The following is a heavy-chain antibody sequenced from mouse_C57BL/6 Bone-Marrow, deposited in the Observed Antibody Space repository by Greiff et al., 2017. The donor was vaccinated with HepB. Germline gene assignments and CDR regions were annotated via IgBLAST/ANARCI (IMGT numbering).Heavy chain of an antibody. Sequence: EVKLVESGGGLVQPKGSLKLSCAASGFSFNTYAMNWVRQAPGKGLEWVARIRSKSNNYATYYADSVKDRFTISRDDSESMLYLQMNNLKTEDTAMYYCLRRRIYYYGSSYAWFAYWGQGTLVTVSA. V-gene: IGHV10-1*01. CDR3: LRRRIYYYGSSYAWFAY. J-gene: IGHJ3*01. CDR2: IRSKSNNYAT. D-gene: IGHD1-1*01. CDR1: GFSFNTYA.